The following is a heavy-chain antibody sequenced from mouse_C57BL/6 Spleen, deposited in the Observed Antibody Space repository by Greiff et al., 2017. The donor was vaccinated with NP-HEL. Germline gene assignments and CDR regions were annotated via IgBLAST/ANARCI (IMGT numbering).Heavy chain of an antibody. Sequence: QVQLKQSGTELVKPGASVKLSCKASGYTFTSYWMHWVKQRPGQGLEWIGNIKPSNGGTNYNEKFKSKATLTVDNSSSTAYMQLSSLTSEDSAVYYCARAITTVVAKDAMDYWGQGTSVTVSS. CDR2: IKPSNGGT. CDR3: ARAITTVVAKDAMDY. V-gene: IGHV1-53*01. D-gene: IGHD1-1*01. CDR1: GYTFTSYW. J-gene: IGHJ4*01.